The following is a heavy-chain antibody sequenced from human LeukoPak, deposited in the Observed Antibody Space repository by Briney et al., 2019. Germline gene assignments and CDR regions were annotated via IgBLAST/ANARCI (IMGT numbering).Heavy chain of an antibody. CDR3: AKDRGYSYGSPFGY. D-gene: IGHD5-18*01. CDR2: ISGSGGST. J-gene: IGHJ4*02. Sequence: GGSLRLSCAASGFTFSSYAMSWVRQAPGKGLEWVSAISGSGGSTYYADSVKGWFTISRDNSRNTLYLQMNSLRAEDAAVYYCAKDRGYSYGSPFGYWGQGTLVTVSS. CDR1: GFTFSSYA. V-gene: IGHV3-23*01.